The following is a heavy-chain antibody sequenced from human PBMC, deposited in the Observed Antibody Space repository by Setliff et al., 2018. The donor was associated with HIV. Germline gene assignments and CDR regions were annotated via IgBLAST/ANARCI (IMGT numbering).Heavy chain of an antibody. CDR1: EYSFTSHW. CDR2: IHPVDSDA. V-gene: IGHV5-51*01. Sequence: PGESLKISCKGSEYSFTSHWIGWVRQMPGKGLEWMGIIHPVDSDARYSPPFQGQVTMSVDNSINTAYLQWGSLKASDTAFYYCARHRHTAAGTLDAFDLWGQGTMVT. CDR3: ARHRHTAAGTLDAFDL. D-gene: IGHD6-13*01. J-gene: IGHJ3*01.